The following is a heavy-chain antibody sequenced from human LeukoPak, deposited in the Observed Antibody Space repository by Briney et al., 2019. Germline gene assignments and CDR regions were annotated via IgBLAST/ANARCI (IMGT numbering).Heavy chain of an antibody. V-gene: IGHV4-34*01. CDR2: INHSGST. J-gene: IGHJ6*04. Sequence: SETLSLTCAVYGGSFSGYYWSWIRQPPGKGLEWIGEINHSGSTNYNPSLKSRVTISVDTSKNQFSLKLSSVTAADTAVYYCASWGPRGYSYGRHYYYGMDVWGKGTTVTVSS. CDR3: ASWGPRGYSYGRHYYYGMDV. D-gene: IGHD5-18*01. CDR1: GGSFSGYY.